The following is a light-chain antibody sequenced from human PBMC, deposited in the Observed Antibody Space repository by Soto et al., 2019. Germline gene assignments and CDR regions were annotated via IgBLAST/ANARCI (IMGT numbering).Light chain of an antibody. J-gene: IGKJ3*01. CDR3: QQSYTIPMT. Sequence: DIPMTQSPPSLSAYVGDRVTITCRASQSINNRLNWYQQRPGTAPKLLIYTASTLKGGVPSRFTGSGSGTDFTLTINSLQPEDFATYYCQQSYTIPMTFGPGTTVEIK. CDR2: TAS. CDR1: QSINNR. V-gene: IGKV1-39*01.